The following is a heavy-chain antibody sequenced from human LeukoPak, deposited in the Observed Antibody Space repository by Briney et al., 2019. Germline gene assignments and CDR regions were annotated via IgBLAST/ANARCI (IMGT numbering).Heavy chain of an antibody. J-gene: IGHJ6*02. Sequence: GGSLRLSCAASGFTFSSYAMSWVRQAPGKGLEWVSAISGSGGSTYYADSVKGRFTISRDNSKNTLYLQMNSLRAEDTAVYYCAKVRSMITTPDYYYGMDVWGQGTTVTVSS. CDR1: GFTFSSYA. V-gene: IGHV3-23*01. CDR3: AKVRSMITTPDYYYGMDV. D-gene: IGHD3-22*01. CDR2: ISGSGGST.